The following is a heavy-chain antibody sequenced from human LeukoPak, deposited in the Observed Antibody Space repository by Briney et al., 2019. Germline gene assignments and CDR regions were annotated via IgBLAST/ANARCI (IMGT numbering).Heavy chain of an antibody. CDR1: GGSFSGYY. CDR2: INHSGST. J-gene: IGHJ6*03. Sequence: SETLSLTCAVHGGSFSGYYWSWIRQPPGKGLEWIGEINHSGSTNYNPSLKSRVTISVDTSKNQFSLKLSSVTAADTAVYYCARGRRRPSKSCMHVWGKGTTVTVSS. V-gene: IGHV4-34*01. D-gene: IGHD1-1*01. CDR3: ARGRRRPSKSCMHV.